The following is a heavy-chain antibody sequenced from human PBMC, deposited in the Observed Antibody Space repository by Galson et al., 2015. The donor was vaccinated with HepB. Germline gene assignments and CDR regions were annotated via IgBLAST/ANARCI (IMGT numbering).Heavy chain of an antibody. Sequence: SLRLSCAASGFTFSSYWMSWVRQAPGKGLEWVANIKQDGSEKYYVDSVKGRFTISRDNAKNSLYLQMNSLRAEDTAVYYCARESAYGDYEFGWYFDLWGRGTLVTVSS. CDR2: IKQDGSEK. CDR3: ARESAYGDYEFGWYFDL. CDR1: GFTFSSYW. D-gene: IGHD4-17*01. J-gene: IGHJ2*01. V-gene: IGHV3-7*03.